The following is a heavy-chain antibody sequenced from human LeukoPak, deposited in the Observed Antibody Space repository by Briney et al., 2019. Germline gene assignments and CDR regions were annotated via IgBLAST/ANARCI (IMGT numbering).Heavy chain of an antibody. CDR2: IIPIFGTA. CDR1: GGTFSSHA. V-gene: IGHV1-69*05. CDR3: AREGLDSSGYYGAFDI. D-gene: IGHD3-22*01. Sequence: GASVKVSCKASGGTFSSHAISWVRQAPGQGLEWMGGIIPIFGTANYAQKFQGRVTITTDESTSTAYMELSSLRSEDTAVYYCAREGLDSSGYYGAFDIWGQGTMVTVSS. J-gene: IGHJ3*02.